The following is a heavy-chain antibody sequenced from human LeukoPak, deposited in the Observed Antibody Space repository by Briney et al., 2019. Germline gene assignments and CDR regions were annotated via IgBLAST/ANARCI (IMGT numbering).Heavy chain of an antibody. CDR1: GFTFSSYA. V-gene: IGHV3-23*01. J-gene: IGHJ3*02. CDR2: ISGSGGST. D-gene: IGHD6-13*01. CDR3: AKSRYSSSWYLASDAFDI. Sequence: PGGSLRLSCAASGFTFSSYAMSWVRQAPGKGLEWVSAISGSGGSTYYADSVKGRFTISRDNSKNTLYLQMNGLRAEDTAVYYCAKSRYSSSWYLASDAFDIWGQGTMVTVSS.